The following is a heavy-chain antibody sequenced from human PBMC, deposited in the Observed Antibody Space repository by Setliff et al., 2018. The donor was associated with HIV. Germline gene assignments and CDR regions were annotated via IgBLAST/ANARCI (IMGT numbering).Heavy chain of an antibody. V-gene: IGHV1-69*05. CDR2: IIPMFGTG. CDR1: GGTFSSYG. CDR3: ARVGHSSSYHYYGMDV. Sequence: SVKVSCKTSGGTFSSYGISWVRQAPGQGLEWMGGIIPMFGTGFYAQKFQGRVTITTDESRSTAYMELSSLSSEDTAVFYCARVGHSSSYHYYGMDVWG. J-gene: IGHJ6*01. D-gene: IGHD6-13*01.